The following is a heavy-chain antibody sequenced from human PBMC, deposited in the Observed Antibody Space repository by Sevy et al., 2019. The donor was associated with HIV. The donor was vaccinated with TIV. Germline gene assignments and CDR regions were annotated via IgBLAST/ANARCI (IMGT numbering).Heavy chain of an antibody. CDR3: SNFGWRRAFDI. V-gene: IGHV3-23*01. CDR1: GFTFSSYA. CDR2: ISGSGGGT. Sequence: GGSLRLSCAASGFTFSSYAMSWVRQAPGKGLEWVSAISGSGGGTYYADSVKGRFTISRDNSKNTLYLQMNSLRAEDTAVYYCSNFGWRRAFDIWGQGTMVTVSS. J-gene: IGHJ3*02. D-gene: IGHD3-3*01.